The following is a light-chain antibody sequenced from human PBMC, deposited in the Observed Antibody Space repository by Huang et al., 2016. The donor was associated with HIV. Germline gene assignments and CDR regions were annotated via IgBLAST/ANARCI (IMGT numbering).Light chain of an antibody. CDR2: GAS. Sequence: EIVMTQSPATLSVSPGERATLSCRASQSVSSNLAWYQPKPGQAPRRLIYGASTRATGIPARFSGSGSGTEFTLTISSLQSEDFAVYSCQQYNNWPPLTFGGGTKVEIK. CDR1: QSVSSN. CDR3: QQYNNWPPLT. J-gene: IGKJ4*01. V-gene: IGKV3-15*01.